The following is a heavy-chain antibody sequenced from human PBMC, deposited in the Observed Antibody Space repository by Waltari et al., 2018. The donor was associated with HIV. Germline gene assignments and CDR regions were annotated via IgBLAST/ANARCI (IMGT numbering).Heavy chain of an antibody. J-gene: IGHJ6*02. Sequence: PLQASGPGLVKLSQTLSLPCTVAGGTLSSCTDYSHSIRNSPVKGLEWVGNVYYMGDTNYNPSLKSRVAITVDTSKNQFFLTLYSVAAADTATYFCARDQRGDYNFWSLPNHNYGMDVWGQGTTVSVSS. V-gene: IGHV4-39*07. CDR1: GGTLSSCTDY. D-gene: IGHD3-3*01. CDR2: VYYMGDT. CDR3: ARDQRGDYNFWSLPNHNYGMDV.